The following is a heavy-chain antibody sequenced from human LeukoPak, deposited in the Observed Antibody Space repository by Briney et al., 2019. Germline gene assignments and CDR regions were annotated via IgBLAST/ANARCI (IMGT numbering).Heavy chain of an antibody. CDR2: IYTSGST. V-gene: IGHV4-4*07. J-gene: IGHJ6*02. D-gene: IGHD3-10*01. Sequence: PSETLSLTCTVSGGSISSYYWSWIRQPAGKGLEWIGRIYTSGSTNYNPSLKSRVTMSVDTSKNQCSLKLSSVTAADTAVYYCARYGSGSYYPRSYYYGMDVWGQGTTVTVSS. CDR1: GGSISSYY. CDR3: ARYGSGSYYPRSYYYGMDV.